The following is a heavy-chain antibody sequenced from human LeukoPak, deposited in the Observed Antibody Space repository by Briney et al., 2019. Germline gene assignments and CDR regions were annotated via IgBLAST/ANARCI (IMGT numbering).Heavy chain of an antibody. J-gene: IGHJ4*02. V-gene: IGHV3-48*03. CDR3: ARDIGVLLWFGAFDY. Sequence: GGSLRLSCAASGFTFSSYEMNWVRQAPGKGLEWVSYISSSGSTIYYADSVKGRFTISRDNAKSSLYLQMNSLRAEDTAVYYCARDIGVLLWFGAFDYWGQGTLVTVSS. CDR1: GFTFSSYE. D-gene: IGHD3-10*01. CDR2: ISSSGSTI.